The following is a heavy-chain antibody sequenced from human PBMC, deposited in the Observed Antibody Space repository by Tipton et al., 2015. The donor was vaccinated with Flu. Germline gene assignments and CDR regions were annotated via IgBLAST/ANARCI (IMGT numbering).Heavy chain of an antibody. Sequence: QVQLVQSGAEVKKPGSSVRVSCKASGGTFSNFALSWVRQAPGQGLEWMGGIIPILPIANYAQKFQGRVTITADASTSTAYMELSGLRSEDTAVYYCARGHPESLPSGAYFDYWGQGTLVTVSS. CDR2: IIPILPIA. CDR3: ARGHPESLPSGAYFDY. CDR1: GGTFSNFA. D-gene: IGHD5/OR15-5a*01. V-gene: IGHV1-69*01. J-gene: IGHJ4*02.